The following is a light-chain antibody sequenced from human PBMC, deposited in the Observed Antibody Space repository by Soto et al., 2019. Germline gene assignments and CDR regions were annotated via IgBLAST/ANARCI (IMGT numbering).Light chain of an antibody. CDR2: GVT. J-gene: IGLJ1*01. CDR3: GVWDRSLTTYV. V-gene: IGLV2-14*03. Sequence: QSVLTQPASVSGSPGQSITISCSGTTNDVGGYNYVSWYQQHPGKAPKLLIYGVTDRPSGVSSRFSGSKSGNAASLTISGLQAEDEGDYYCGVWDRSLTTYVFGPGTKVTVL. CDR1: TNDVGGYNY.